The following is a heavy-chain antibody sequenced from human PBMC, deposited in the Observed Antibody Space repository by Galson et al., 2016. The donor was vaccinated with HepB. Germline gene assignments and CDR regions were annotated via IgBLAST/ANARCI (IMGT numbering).Heavy chain of an antibody. D-gene: IGHD2-21*02. CDR3: ATGPGHIEVLTDSEEYFQH. V-gene: IGHV3-33*01. J-gene: IGHJ1*01. Sequence: SLRLSCAASGFTLRIYGMHWVRQAPGKGLEWLAVIWFDGSKKYYADSVRGRFTVSRDNSKNMVYLQMSSLRADDTAVYYCATGPGHIEVLTDSEEYFQHWGQGTLVTVSS. CDR1: GFTLRIYG. CDR2: IWFDGSKK.